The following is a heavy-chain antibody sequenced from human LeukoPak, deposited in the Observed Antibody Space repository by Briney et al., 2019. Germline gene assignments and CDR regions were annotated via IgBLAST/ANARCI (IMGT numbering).Heavy chain of an antibody. CDR3: VRERDFTLPA. Sequence: GRSLRLSCAASGFPFSSSWMHWVRQVPGERLVWVSRIKGDATITTYADPVKGRFTISRDNAKSTLYLQMDSLRAGDTAVYYCVRERDFTLPAWGQGTLVTVSS. V-gene: IGHV3-74*01. D-gene: IGHD2-21*02. CDR1: GFPFSSSW. J-gene: IGHJ5*02. CDR2: IKGDATIT.